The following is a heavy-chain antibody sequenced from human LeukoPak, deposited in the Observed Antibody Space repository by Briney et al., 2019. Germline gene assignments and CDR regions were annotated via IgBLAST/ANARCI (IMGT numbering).Heavy chain of an antibody. Sequence: GGSLRLSCAASGFASSTYGMQWVRQAPGKGLEWVAVISYDGKVKHYTDSVKGRFTISRDNSRNTLYLQMNSLGTEDTALYYCAKEIHPRSSNGWPFDYWGQGTLVTVSS. CDR3: AKEIHPRSSNGWPFDY. V-gene: IGHV3-30*18. CDR1: GFASSTYG. CDR2: ISYDGKVK. J-gene: IGHJ4*02. D-gene: IGHD6-19*01.